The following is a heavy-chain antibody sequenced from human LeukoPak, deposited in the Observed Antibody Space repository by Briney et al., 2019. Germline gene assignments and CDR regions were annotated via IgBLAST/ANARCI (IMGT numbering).Heavy chain of an antibody. J-gene: IGHJ4*02. V-gene: IGHV4-34*01. CDR1: GGSFSGYY. D-gene: IGHD6-13*01. CDR2: INHSGST. CDR3: ARAARIAAAGRFDY. Sequence: SETLSLTCAVYGGSFSGYYWSWIRQPPGKGLEWIGEINHSGSTNYNPSLESRVTISVDTSKNQFSLKLSSVTAADTAVYYCARAARIAAAGRFDYWGQGILVTVSS.